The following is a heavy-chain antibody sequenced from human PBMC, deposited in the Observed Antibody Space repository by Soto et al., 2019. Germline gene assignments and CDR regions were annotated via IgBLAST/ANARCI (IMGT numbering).Heavy chain of an antibody. V-gene: IGHV3-23*01. J-gene: IGHJ5*02. Sequence: PGGSLRLSCAASGLTSSSSAMNWVRQAPGKGLEWVSIISDSGGRTHYADSVKGRFTISRDNSKNTLYLQMSSLRAEDTALYYCAKSLNINWKNWFDPWGQGTLVTVSS. CDR3: AKSLNINWKNWFDP. D-gene: IGHD1-1*01. CDR2: ISDSGGRT. CDR1: GLTSSSSA.